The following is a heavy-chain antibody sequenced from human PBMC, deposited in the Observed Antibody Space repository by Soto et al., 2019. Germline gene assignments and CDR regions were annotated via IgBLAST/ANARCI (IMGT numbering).Heavy chain of an antibody. CDR3: AAWSRSHGFDY. D-gene: IGHD2-8*02. CDR2: IKFDETEK. J-gene: IGHJ4*02. V-gene: IGHV3-7*05. Sequence: EMQLVESGGDLVQPGGSLRLSCAASGFSIRTYWMGWVRQFPGKGLEWVANIKFDETEKPYMDSVEGRFTITRDNSKNTLYLQMNRLRVDDTAIYYCAAWSRSHGFDYWGQGTLVTVS. CDR1: GFSIRTYW.